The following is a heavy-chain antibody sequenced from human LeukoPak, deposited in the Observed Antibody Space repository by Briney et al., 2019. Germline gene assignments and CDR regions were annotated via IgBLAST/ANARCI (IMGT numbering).Heavy chain of an antibody. J-gene: IGHJ4*02. CDR2: IYTSGST. D-gene: IGHD6-6*01. V-gene: IGHV4-61*02. Sequence: SQTLSLTCTVSGGSISSGIYYWSWIRQPAGKGLEWIGRIYTSGSTNYNPSLKSRVTISVDTSKNQFSLKLSSVTAADTAGYYCARVADGDYFDYWGQGTLVTVSS. CDR1: GGSISSGIYY. CDR3: ARVADGDYFDY.